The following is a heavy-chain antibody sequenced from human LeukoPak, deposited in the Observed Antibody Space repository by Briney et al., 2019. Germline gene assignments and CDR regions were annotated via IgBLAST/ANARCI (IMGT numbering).Heavy chain of an antibody. CDR2: INGSAHKI. V-gene: IGHV3-23*01. CDR3: AGRVTGYSSGYVY. D-gene: IGHD5-18*01. CDR1: GFTFTTYA. J-gene: IGHJ4*02. Sequence: GGSLRLSCAASGFTFTTYAMSWVRQAPEKGLDWVSVINGSAHKIRYADSVKGRFTISRDNSENTVYLQMNNLRAEDTALYYCAGRVTGYSSGYVYWGQGTLVTVSS.